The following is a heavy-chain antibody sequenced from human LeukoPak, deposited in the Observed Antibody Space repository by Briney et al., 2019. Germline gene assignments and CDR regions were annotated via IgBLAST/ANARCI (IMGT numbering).Heavy chain of an antibody. J-gene: IGHJ4*02. D-gene: IGHD2-2*01. CDR3: TKDRNRGPAAYAFDY. CDR1: GFTFSGYG. V-gene: IGHV3-30*18. CDR2: IANDGKDK. Sequence: GGPLKLSCEASGFTFSGYGMNWFGQAPGKGLKWLPGIANDGKDKKYTESVKGRFTISRDNSKNTLYLQMNSLRVDDTAVYYCTKDRNRGPAAYAFDYWGPGTLITVSS.